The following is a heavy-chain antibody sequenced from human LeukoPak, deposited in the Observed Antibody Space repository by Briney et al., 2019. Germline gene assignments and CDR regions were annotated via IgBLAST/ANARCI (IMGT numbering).Heavy chain of an antibody. CDR1: GYTFTSYF. CDR3: ARVSPPGFSYGYFDS. Sequence: ASVKVSCKASGYTFTSYFMNWVRQAPGQALEWMGIINPTGGSTSYAQKFQGRLTMTRDTSTGTVYMDLSSLSSEDTAVYFCARVSPPGFSYGYFDSWGQGTLVTVSS. D-gene: IGHD5-18*01. CDR2: INPTGGST. V-gene: IGHV1-46*01. J-gene: IGHJ4*02.